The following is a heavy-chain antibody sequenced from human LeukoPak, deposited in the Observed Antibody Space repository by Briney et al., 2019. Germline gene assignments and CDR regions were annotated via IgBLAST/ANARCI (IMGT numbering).Heavy chain of an antibody. CDR3: ARSVQLSPFDY. Sequence: GGSLRLSCVASGFSFSSYTMSWVRQAPGKGPERVSSISSSSEDIYYADSVKGRFTISRDNAEHSLSLQMNSLRAEDAAAYYCARSVQLSPFDYWGQGTLVTVSS. J-gene: IGHJ4*02. D-gene: IGHD5-24*01. V-gene: IGHV3-21*06. CDR1: GFSFSSYT. CDR2: ISSSSEDI.